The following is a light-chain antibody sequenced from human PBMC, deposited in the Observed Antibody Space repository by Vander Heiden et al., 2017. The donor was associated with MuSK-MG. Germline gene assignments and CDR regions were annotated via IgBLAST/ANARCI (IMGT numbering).Light chain of an antibody. J-gene: IGLJ2*01. V-gene: IGLV1-44*01. CDR3: AAWDDSLNGGV. CDR2: GNN. Sequence: QSVLTQPPSASGTPGQRVTISCSGSSSNIGSHTVNWYQQLPGTAPKLLIEGNNQRPSGVPDRFADSRSGTSASLDISGLQSEDEADYYGAAWDDSLNGGVFGGGTKLTVL. CDR1: SSNIGSHT.